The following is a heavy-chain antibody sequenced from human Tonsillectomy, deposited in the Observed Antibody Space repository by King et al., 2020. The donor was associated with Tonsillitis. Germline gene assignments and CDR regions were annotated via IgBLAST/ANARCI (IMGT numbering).Heavy chain of an antibody. V-gene: IGHV4-39*01. D-gene: IGHD3-16*01. CDR2: IYYSGST. CDR3: ATSKGGYYFDY. J-gene: IGHJ4*02. Sequence: VQLQESGPGLVKPSETLSLTCTVSGGSISSSSYCWGWIRQPPGKGLEWIGSIYYSGSTYYNPSLKSRVTISVDTSKNQFSLKLSSVTAADTAVYYCATSKGGYYFDYWGQGTLVTVSS. CDR1: GGSISSSSYC.